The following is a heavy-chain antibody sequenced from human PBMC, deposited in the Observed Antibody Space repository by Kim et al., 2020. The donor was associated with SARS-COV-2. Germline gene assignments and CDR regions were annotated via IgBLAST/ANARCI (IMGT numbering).Heavy chain of an antibody. CDR1: GGSFSGYY. D-gene: IGHD3-10*01. CDR2: INHSGST. Sequence: SETLSLTCAVYGGSFSGYYWSWIRQPPGKGLEWIGEINHSGSTNYNPSLKSRVTISVDTSKNQFSLKLSSVTAADTAVYYCARGPRWLYGSGPFDYWGQGTLVTVSS. V-gene: IGHV4-34*01. CDR3: ARGPRWLYGSGPFDY. J-gene: IGHJ4*02.